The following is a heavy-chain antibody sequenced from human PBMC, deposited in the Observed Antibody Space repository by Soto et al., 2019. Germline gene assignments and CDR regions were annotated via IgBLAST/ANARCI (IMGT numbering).Heavy chain of an antibody. J-gene: IGHJ4*02. CDR3: ASRKYIAVAGSRDY. V-gene: IGHV3-23*01. CDR1: GFTFSSYA. Sequence: GSLRLSCAASGFTFSSYAMSWVRQAPGKGLEWVSAISGSGGSTYYADSVKGRFTISRDNSKNTLYLQMNSLRAEDTAVYYCASRKYIAVAGSRDYWGQGTLVTVSS. CDR2: ISGSGGST. D-gene: IGHD6-19*01.